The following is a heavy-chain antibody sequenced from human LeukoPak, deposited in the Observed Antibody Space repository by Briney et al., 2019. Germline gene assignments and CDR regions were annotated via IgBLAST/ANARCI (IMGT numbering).Heavy chain of an antibody. D-gene: IGHD3-10*01. V-gene: IGHV3-21*04. Sequence: GGSLRLSCAASGFTFSSYSMNWVRQAPGKGLEWVSSISSSSSYIYYADSVKGRFTISRDNAKNSLYLQMNSLRAEDTALYYCAKAIVSYYGSGRDDAFDVWGQGTMVTVSS. J-gene: IGHJ3*01. CDR2: ISSSSSYI. CDR1: GFTFSSYS. CDR3: AKAIVSYYGSGRDDAFDV.